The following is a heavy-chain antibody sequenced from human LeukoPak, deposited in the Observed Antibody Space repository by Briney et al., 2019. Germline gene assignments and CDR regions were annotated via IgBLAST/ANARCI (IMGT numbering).Heavy chain of an antibody. V-gene: IGHV3-53*04. J-gene: IGHJ6*02. D-gene: IGHD3-9*01. CDR1: GFTVSSNY. CDR3: ALLPYFDWSYGMDV. CDR2: IYSGGST. Sequence: GGSLRLSCAASGFTVSSNYMSWVRQAPGKGLEWVSVIYSGGSTYYADSVKGRFTISRHNSKNTLYLQMNSLRAEDTAVYYCALLPYFDWSYGMDVWGQGTTVTVSS.